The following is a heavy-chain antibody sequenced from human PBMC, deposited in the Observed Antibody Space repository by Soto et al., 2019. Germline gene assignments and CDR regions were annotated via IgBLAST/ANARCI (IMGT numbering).Heavy chain of an antibody. CDR3: ARGGIFDRLRGYYYYGMDV. D-gene: IGHD3-3*02. Sequence: GASVKVSCKASGYTFTSYAMHWVRQAPGQRLEWMGWINAGNGNTKYSQKFQGRVTITRDTSASTAYMELSSLRSEDTAVYYCARGGIFDRLRGYYYYGMDVWGQGTTVTVSS. V-gene: IGHV1-3*01. CDR1: GYTFTSYA. CDR2: INAGNGNT. J-gene: IGHJ6*02.